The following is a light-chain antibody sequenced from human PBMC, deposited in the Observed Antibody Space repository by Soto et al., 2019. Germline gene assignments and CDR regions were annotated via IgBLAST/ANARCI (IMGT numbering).Light chain of an antibody. J-gene: IGKJ1*01. CDR2: GAS. CDR1: QSVSSSY. Sequence: EIVLTQSPGTLSLSPGERATLSCRASQSVSSSYLAWYQQKPGQAPRLLIYGASSRATGITDRFSGSGSGTDFTLTISRLEPEDFAVYYCQQYGSSLTWTFGQGTKVELK. CDR3: QQYGSSLTWT. V-gene: IGKV3-20*01.